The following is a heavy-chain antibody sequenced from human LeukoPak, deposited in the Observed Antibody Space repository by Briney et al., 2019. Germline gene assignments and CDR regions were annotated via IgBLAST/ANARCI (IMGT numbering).Heavy chain of an antibody. J-gene: IGHJ3*02. CDR1: GFTFSSYG. CDR2: IWYDGSNK. D-gene: IGHD3-22*01. V-gene: IGHV3-33*01. Sequence: GGSLRLSCAASGFTFSSYGMHWVRQAPGKGLEWVAVIWYDGSNKYYADSVKGRFTISRDNSKNTLYLQMNSLRAEDTAVYYCAREFKDYAMIVVADAFDIWGQGTMVTVPS. CDR3: AREFKDYAMIVVADAFDI.